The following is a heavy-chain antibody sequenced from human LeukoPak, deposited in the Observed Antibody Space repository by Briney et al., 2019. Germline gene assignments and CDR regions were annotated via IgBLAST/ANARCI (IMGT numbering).Heavy chain of an antibody. CDR1: GFTFSSYA. D-gene: IGHD3-22*01. J-gene: IGHJ4*02. CDR2: ISGSGGST. CDR3: AKSAYYDASGYYREYYFDY. V-gene: IGHV3-23*01. Sequence: EGSLRLSCAASGFTFSSYAMSRVRQAPGKGLEWVSAISGSGGSTHYADSVKGRFTISRDKTKNTLYLQMNSLRAEDTAVYYCAKSAYYDASGYYREYYFDYWGQGTLVTVSS.